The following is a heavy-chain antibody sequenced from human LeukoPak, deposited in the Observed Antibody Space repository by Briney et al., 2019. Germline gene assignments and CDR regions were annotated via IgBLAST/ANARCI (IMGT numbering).Heavy chain of an antibody. CDR2: IRSKAYGGTT. V-gene: IGHV3-49*04. J-gene: IGHJ5*02. D-gene: IGHD2-21*01. CDR3: TRGKFPGWFDP. CDR1: GFTFGDYA. Sequence: GGSLRLSCTASGFTFGDYAMSWVRQAPGKGLEWVGFIRSKAYGGTTEYAASVKGRFTISRDDSKSIAYLQMNSLKTEDTAVYYCTRGKFPGWFDPWGQGTLVTVSS.